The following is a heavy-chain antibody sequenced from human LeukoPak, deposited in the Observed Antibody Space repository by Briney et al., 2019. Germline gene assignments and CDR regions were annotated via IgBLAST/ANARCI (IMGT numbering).Heavy chain of an antibody. J-gene: IGHJ4*02. Sequence: SETLSLTCTVSGGSISSYYWSWIRQPPGKGLEWIGYIYYSGSTNYNPSLKSRVTISVDTSKNQFSLKLSSVTAADTAVYYCARLGLLWFGESQYYFDYWGQGTLVTVSS. CDR3: ARLGLLWFGESQYYFDY. V-gene: IGHV4-59*12. CDR1: GGSISSYY. D-gene: IGHD3-10*01. CDR2: IYYSGST.